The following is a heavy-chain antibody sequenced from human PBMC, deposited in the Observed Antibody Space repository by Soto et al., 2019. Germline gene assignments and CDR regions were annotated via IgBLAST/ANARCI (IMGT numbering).Heavy chain of an antibody. CDR3: ARYDVYGGNSEFDC. J-gene: IGHJ4*02. D-gene: IGHD2-21*02. CDR2: IYYSGST. V-gene: IGHV4-59*01. CDR1: GGSISIYY. Sequence: QAQLQESGPGLVKPSETLSLTCTVSGGSISIYYWSWIRQPPGTGLEWIGYIYYSGSTNYNPPPKSRVTISVDTSKNQFSLKLSSVTVADMAVCDCARYDVYGGNSEFDCWGQGGLISASS.